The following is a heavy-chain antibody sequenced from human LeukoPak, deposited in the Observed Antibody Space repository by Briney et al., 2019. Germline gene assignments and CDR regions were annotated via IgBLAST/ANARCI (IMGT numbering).Heavy chain of an antibody. CDR1: GLTVSSNY. CDR3: ARRAPTVTYYYYYYMDV. CDR2: IDSGGST. Sequence: GGSLRLSCASSGLTVSSNYMTRVRQAPGKGLEWVSLIDSGGSTYFADSVKGRFTISRDTSKNTLYLQMNSLRSEDTAVYYCARRAPTVTYYYYYYMDVWGKGTTVTVSS. V-gene: IGHV3-53*01. D-gene: IGHD4-11*01. J-gene: IGHJ6*03.